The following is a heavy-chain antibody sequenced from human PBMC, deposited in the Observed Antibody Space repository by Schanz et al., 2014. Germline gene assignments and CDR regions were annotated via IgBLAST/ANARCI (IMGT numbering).Heavy chain of an antibody. CDR1: GGTFSTYP. CDR3: ARGGGPEDVFEI. Sequence: QVQLVQSGAEVKKPGSSMKVSCKASGGTFSTYPINWLRQAPGQGLEWMGRIIPIHGIVNYAQRFQDRVRITADKATSTAYTELSSLRSDDTAVYYCARGGGPEDVFEIWGQGTTLTVSS. V-gene: IGHV1-69*02. J-gene: IGHJ3*02. D-gene: IGHD2-15*01. CDR2: IIPIHGIV.